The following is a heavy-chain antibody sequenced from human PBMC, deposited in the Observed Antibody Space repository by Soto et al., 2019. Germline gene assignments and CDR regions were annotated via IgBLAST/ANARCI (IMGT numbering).Heavy chain of an antibody. D-gene: IGHD4-17*01. J-gene: IGHJ3*02. CDR3: ATMWDYGDYVEAFDI. CDR2: IYYSGST. Sequence: QVQLQESGPGLVKPSQTLSLTCTVSGGSISSGDYYWSWIRQPPGKGLEWIGYIYYSGSTYYKPSLKSRVTISVDTSKNQFYLKLSSVTAADTAVYYCATMWDYGDYVEAFDIWGQGTMVTVSS. V-gene: IGHV4-30-4*01. CDR1: GGSISSGDYY.